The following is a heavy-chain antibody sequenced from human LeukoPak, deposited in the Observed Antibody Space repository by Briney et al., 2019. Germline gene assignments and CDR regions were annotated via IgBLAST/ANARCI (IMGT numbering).Heavy chain of an antibody. CDR3: ARGPYGDYGRLGEGAFDI. J-gene: IGHJ3*02. CDR1: RFTFSSYA. V-gene: IGHV3-23*01. CDR2: LSGSGAST. D-gene: IGHD4-17*01. Sequence: GGSLRVSCATSRFTFSSYAMGWVRQAPGKGLEWVSGLSGSGASTFYADSVKGRFTISRDNSKNILYLQMVSLRADDTAVYYCARGPYGDYGRLGEGAFDIWGEGTMLTVSS.